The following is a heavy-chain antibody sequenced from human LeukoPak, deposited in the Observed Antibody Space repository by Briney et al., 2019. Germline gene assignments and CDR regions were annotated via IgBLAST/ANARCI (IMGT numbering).Heavy chain of an antibody. CDR2: INPNSGGT. CDR3: ARDASRDYYDSSGYYYEDWFDP. J-gene: IGHJ5*02. D-gene: IGHD3-22*01. V-gene: IGHV1-2*06. CDR1: GYTFTGYY. Sequence: ASVKVSCKASGYTFTGYYMHWVRQAPGLGLEWMGRINPNSGGTNYAQKFQGRVTMTRDTSISTAYMELSRLRSDDTAVYYCARDASRDYYDSSGYYYEDWFDPWGQGTLVTVSS.